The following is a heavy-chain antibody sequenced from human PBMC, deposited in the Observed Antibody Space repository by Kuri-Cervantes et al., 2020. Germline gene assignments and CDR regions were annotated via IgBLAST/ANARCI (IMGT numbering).Heavy chain of an antibody. CDR1: GFTFSSYA. V-gene: IGHV3-30*07. Sequence: GESLKISCAASGFTFSSYAMHWVRQAPGKGLEWVAVISYDGSNKYYADSVKGRFTISRDNSKNTLYLQMNSLRAGDTAVYYCARALLRFLEWLLYRCAFDIWGQGTMVTVSS. J-gene: IGHJ3*02. CDR3: ARALLRFLEWLLYRCAFDI. D-gene: IGHD3-3*01. CDR2: ISYDGSNK.